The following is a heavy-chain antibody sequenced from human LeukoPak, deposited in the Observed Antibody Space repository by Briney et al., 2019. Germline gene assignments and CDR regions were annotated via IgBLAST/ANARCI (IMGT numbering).Heavy chain of an antibody. V-gene: IGHV1-2*02. Sequence: GASVKVSCKTSAYTFTGYYMHWVRRAPGQGLEWMGWISPNSGDTEYAQKFQGRVTMTRDTSTSTAYMELRRLRSDDTAVYYCARAGVVPAAEYHYYYMDVWGKGTTVTVSS. CDR1: AYTFTGYY. D-gene: IGHD2-2*01. CDR2: ISPNSGDT. J-gene: IGHJ6*03. CDR3: ARAGVVPAAEYHYYYMDV.